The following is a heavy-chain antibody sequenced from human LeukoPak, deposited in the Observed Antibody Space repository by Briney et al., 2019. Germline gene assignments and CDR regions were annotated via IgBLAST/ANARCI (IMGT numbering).Heavy chain of an antibody. CDR3: ARGTGYSSVTY. J-gene: IGHJ4*02. V-gene: IGHV4-59*13. CDR2: IFYSGST. CDR1: GGSISSYY. Sequence: PSETLSLTCTLSGGSISSYYWSWIRQPPGKGLEWIVYIFYSGSTNYNPSLKSRVTISVDTSKNQFSLKLSSVTAADTAVYYCARGTGYSSVTYLGQGTLVTVSS. D-gene: IGHD6-19*01.